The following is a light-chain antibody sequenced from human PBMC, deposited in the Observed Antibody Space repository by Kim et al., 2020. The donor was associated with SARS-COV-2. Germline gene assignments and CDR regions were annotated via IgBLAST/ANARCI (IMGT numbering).Light chain of an antibody. CDR3: SSYAGSYTWV. Sequence: GHSVNIACTGTSSDVGRYNYVSWYQQHPGTAPKLMVYDVTKRPSGVPDRFSGSKSGNTASLTISGLQAEDETDYYCSSYAGSYTWVFGGGTQLTVL. V-gene: IGLV2-11*01. J-gene: IGLJ3*02. CDR2: DVT. CDR1: SSDVGRYNY.